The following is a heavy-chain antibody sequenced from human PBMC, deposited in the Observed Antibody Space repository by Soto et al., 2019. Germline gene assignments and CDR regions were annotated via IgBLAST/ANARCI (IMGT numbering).Heavy chain of an antibody. Sequence: SETLSLTCTVSGASISSSYWLWIRQSPGKGLEWIGYVYYSGSTNYNPSLKSRVTISVGTSKNQFSLKLSSVTAADTAVYYCARGYYDSSGQSNTFDIWGQGTMVTVSS. D-gene: IGHD3-22*01. V-gene: IGHV4-59*01. CDR1: GASISSSY. J-gene: IGHJ3*02. CDR3: ARGYYDSSGQSNTFDI. CDR2: VYYSGST.